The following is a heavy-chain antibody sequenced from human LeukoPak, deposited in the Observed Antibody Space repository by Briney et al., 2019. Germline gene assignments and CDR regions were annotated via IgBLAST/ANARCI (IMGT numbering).Heavy chain of an antibody. CDR1: GGTFSSYA. V-gene: IGHV1-69*05. Sequence: SVKVSCKASGGTFSSYAISWVRQAPGQGLEWMGGITPIFGTANYAQKFQGRVTITTDESTSTAYMELSSLRSEDTAVYYCASASMAPGYYYYYGMDVWGQGTTVTVSS. CDR2: ITPIFGTA. D-gene: IGHD2/OR15-2a*01. J-gene: IGHJ6*02. CDR3: ASASMAPGYYYYYGMDV.